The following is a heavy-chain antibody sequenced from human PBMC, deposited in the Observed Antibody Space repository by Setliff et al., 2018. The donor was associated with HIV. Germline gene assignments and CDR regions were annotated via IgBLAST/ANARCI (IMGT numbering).Heavy chain of an antibody. Sequence: PSETLSLTCTVSGGSISSRAYYWGWIRQPPGKGLEWIGSIFYSGSTYYNPSLKSRVTISVDTSKNQFSLKLSSVTAADTAVYYCARQGYYDSRLDWWGQGTLVTVSS. D-gene: IGHD3-22*01. CDR1: GGSISSRAYY. J-gene: IGHJ4*02. CDR2: IFYSGST. CDR3: ARQGYYDSRLDW. V-gene: IGHV4-39*01.